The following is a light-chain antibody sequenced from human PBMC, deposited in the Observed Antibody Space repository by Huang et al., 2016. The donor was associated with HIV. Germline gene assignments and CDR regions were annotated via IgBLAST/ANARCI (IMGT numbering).Light chain of an antibody. CDR1: QSLLDSDDGNTY. J-gene: IGKJ5*01. CDR3: MQRIAFPIT. Sequence: DIVMTQTPISLPVTPGEPASISCRSSQSLLDSDDGNTYLDWFLQRPGQSPQLLIYTLSNRASGVPDRFSGSGAGTDFTLKISRVEAEDVGVYYCMQRIAFPITFGQGTRLEIK. V-gene: IGKV2-40*01. CDR2: TLS.